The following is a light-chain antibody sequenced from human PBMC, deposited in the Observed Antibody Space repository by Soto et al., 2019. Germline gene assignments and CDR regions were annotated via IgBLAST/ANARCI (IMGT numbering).Light chain of an antibody. CDR2: DNN. CDR3: GTWDTRLNSWV. Sequence: QSVLTQPPSVSAAPGQKVTISCSGSSSNIGSNFVSWYQHFPETAPKLLIYDNNKRPSEIPDRFSGSQSGTSATLGVTGLQTGDEADYFCGTWDTRLNSWVFGGGTKVTVL. V-gene: IGLV1-51*01. CDR1: SSNIGSNF. J-gene: IGLJ3*02.